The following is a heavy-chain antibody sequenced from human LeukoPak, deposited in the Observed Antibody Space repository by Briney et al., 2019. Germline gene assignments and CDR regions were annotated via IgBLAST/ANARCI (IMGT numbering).Heavy chain of an antibody. Sequence: PGGSLRLSCAASGFTFSNYSMNWVRQAPGKGLEWVSSIISGSSYIYHADSVKGRFTISRDNAKNSLYLQMNSLRAEDTAVYYCARDRTFDSSGYYAYWGQGILVTVSS. CDR1: GFTFSNYS. D-gene: IGHD3-22*01. CDR3: ARDRTFDSSGYYAY. J-gene: IGHJ4*02. V-gene: IGHV3-21*01. CDR2: IISGSSYI.